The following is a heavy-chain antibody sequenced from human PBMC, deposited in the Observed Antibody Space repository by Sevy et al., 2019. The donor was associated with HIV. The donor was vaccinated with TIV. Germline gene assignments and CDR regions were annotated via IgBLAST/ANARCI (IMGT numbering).Heavy chain of an antibody. CDR1: GGSISAYY. D-gene: IGHD5-12*01. V-gene: IGHV4-59*01. J-gene: IGHJ5*02. CDR3: ARAPPVRSGDDSLNWFDP. Sequence: SETLSLTCTVSGGSISAYYWSWIRQPPGKALEYIGYIYYTGSTNYNPSLKSRVTISADTSKNQFSLKLSSVTAADTAVYYCARAPPVRSGDDSLNWFDPWGQGSLVTVSS. CDR2: IYYTGST.